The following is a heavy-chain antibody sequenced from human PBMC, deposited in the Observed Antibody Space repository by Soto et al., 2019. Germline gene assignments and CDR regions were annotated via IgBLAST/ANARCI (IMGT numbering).Heavy chain of an antibody. D-gene: IGHD5-12*01. CDR1: GYTFTSYA. CDR2: INAGNGNT. V-gene: IGHV1-3*01. CDR3: ASANSGYDMTIDY. J-gene: IGHJ4*02. Sequence: QVQLVQSGAEVKKPGASVKVSCKASGYTFTSYAMHWVLQAPGQRLEWMGWINAGNGNTIYSQKFQGRVTITRDTSASTDYMELSSLRSEDTAVYYCASANSGYDMTIDYWGQGSLVTVSS.